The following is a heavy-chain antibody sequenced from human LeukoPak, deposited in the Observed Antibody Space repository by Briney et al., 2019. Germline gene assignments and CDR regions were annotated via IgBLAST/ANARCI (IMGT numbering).Heavy chain of an antibody. V-gene: IGHV3-23*01. CDR3: VKVGLGGGYRYDF. CDR2: ISGSGGST. CDR1: GFTFTSYA. Sequence: PGGSLRLSCAASGFTFTSYAMTWVRQAPGKGLDWVSGISGSGGSTYYADSVRGRFTISRDNSKNTLYLQMNSLRAEDTAVYYCVKVGLGGGYRYDFWGQGTLVTVSS. J-gene: IGHJ4*02. D-gene: IGHD1-26*01.